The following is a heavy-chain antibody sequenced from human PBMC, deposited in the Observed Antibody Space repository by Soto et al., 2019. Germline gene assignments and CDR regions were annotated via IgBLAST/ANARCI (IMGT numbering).Heavy chain of an antibody. CDR1: GFTFDDYA. CDR3: AKAISATVTTSILDY. CDR2: ISWNSGSI. J-gene: IGHJ4*02. Sequence: EVQLVESGGGLVQPGRSLRLSCAASGFTFDDYAMHWVRQAPGKGLEWVSGISWNSGSIGYADSVKGRFTISRDNAKNSLYLQMNSLRAEDTALYYCAKAISATVTTSILDYWGQGTLVTVSS. V-gene: IGHV3-9*01. D-gene: IGHD4-17*01.